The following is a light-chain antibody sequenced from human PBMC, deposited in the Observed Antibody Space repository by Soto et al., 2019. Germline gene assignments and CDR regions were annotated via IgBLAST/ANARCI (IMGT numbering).Light chain of an antibody. CDR1: QSVSSN. CDR3: QQYNNWLIT. V-gene: IGKV3-15*01. J-gene: IGKJ5*01. Sequence: EIVMTQSPATLSVSPGERATLSCRASQSVSSNLAWYQQKPGQAPRLLIYGASNRATGTPARFSGSGSGTEFTLTISSLQSEDFAVYYCQQYNNWLITFGQGTRLEIK. CDR2: GAS.